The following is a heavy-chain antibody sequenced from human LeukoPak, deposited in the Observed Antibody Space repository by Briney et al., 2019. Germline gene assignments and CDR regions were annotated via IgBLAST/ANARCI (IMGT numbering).Heavy chain of an antibody. D-gene: IGHD2-2*01. J-gene: IGHJ4*02. CDR1: GFTFSSYS. CDR3: ARDSSSTSPGY. CDR2: ISSSSSYI. Sequence: GGSLGLSCAASGFTFSSYSMNWVRQAPGKGLEWVSSISSSSSYIYHADSVKGRFTISRDNVKNSLYLQMNSLRAEDTAVYYCARDSSSTSPGYWGQGTLVTVSS. V-gene: IGHV3-21*01.